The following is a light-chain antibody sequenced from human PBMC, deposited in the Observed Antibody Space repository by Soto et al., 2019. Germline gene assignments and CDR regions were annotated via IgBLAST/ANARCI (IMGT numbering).Light chain of an antibody. CDR2: GAS. Sequence: EIVLTQSPGTLSLSPGERATLSCRASQSVSSSYLAWYQQKPGQAPRLLIYGASSRATGIPDRFSGSGSGTDFPLTISRLEPEDFAVYFCQQYGNSPPNTFGQGTKVEMK. CDR3: QQYGNSPPNT. J-gene: IGKJ2*01. V-gene: IGKV3-20*01. CDR1: QSVSSSY.